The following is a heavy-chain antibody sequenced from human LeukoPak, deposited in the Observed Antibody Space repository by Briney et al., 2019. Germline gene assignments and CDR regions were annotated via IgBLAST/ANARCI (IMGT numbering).Heavy chain of an antibody. CDR2: INPSGGST. CDR3: ARDQGDYYDSSGYYTSPFDY. CDR1: GYTFTSYY. V-gene: IGHV1-46*01. J-gene: IGHJ4*02. Sequence: RASVKVSCKASGYTFTSYYMHWVRQAPGQGLEWMGIINPSGGSTSYAQKFQGRVTITADESTSTAYMELSSLRSEDTAVYYCARDQGDYYDSSGYYTSPFDYWGQGTLVTVSS. D-gene: IGHD3-22*01.